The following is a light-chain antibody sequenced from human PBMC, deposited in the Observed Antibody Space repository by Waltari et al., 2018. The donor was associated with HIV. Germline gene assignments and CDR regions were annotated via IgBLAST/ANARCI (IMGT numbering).Light chain of an antibody. V-gene: IGLV1-40*01. J-gene: IGLJ3*02. CDR1: SSNIGAGYD. Sequence: QSVLTQPPSVSGAPGQRVTISCTGSSSNIGAGYDVHWYQQLPGTAPKLLIYGNSNRASGIPDRLTVSKSGTSAALAIAGLQPDDDTDYCCQSYDSSLSNWVFGGGTKLTVL. CDR3: QSYDSSLSNWV. CDR2: GNS.